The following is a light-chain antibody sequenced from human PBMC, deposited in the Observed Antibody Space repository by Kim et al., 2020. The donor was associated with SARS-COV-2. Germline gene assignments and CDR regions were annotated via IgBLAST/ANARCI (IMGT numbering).Light chain of an antibody. Sequence: SASVGDRVTITCRATQSVSINLHVYQQRPGNAPRLLIYGASTLQSGVPTRFSGSGSGTCFTLTISSLQPEDFAIYYCQQTFSTQYSFGQGTKLEI. CDR2: GAS. J-gene: IGKJ2*03. V-gene: IGKV1-39*01. CDR1: QSVSIN. CDR3: QQTFSTQYS.